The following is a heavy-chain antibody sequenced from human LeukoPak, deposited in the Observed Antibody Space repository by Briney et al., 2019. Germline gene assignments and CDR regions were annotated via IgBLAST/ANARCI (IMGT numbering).Heavy chain of an antibody. V-gene: IGHV1-18*01. CDR3: AQNDYSSSSDFLLLAY. CDR2: ISAYNGNT. D-gene: IGHD6-6*01. J-gene: IGHJ4*02. Sequence: ASVKVSCKASGYTFTSYGISWVRQAPGQGLEWMGWISAYNGNTNYAQKLQGRVTMTTDTSTSTAYMELRSLRSDDTAVYYCAQNDYSSSSDFLLLAYWGRGPRVTVSS. CDR1: GYTFTSYG.